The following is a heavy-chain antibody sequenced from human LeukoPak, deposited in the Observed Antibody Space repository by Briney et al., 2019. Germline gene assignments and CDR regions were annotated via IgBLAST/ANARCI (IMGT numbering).Heavy chain of an antibody. CDR1: GFTFSSYA. CDR3: ARVGRTMTAAGFGAFDI. D-gene: IGHD6-13*01. CDR2: ISYDGSNK. V-gene: IGHV3-30-3*01. J-gene: IGHJ3*02. Sequence: GGSLRLSCAASGFTFSSYAMHWVRQAPGKGLEWVAVISYDGSNKYYADSVKGRFTISRDNAKNSLYLQMNSLRAEDTALYYCARVGRTMTAAGFGAFDIWGQGTMVTVSS.